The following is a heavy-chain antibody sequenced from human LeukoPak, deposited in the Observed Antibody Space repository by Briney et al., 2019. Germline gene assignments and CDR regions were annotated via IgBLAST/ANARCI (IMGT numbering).Heavy chain of an antibody. CDR3: ARVGAYSSSWYFFDY. Sequence: ASETLSLTCTVSGGSISSSSYYWGWIRQPPGKGLEWIGSIYYSGSTYYNPSLKSRVTISVDTSKNQFSLKLSSVTAADTAVYYCARVGAYSSSWYFFDYWGQGTLVTVSS. CDR2: IYYSGST. CDR1: GGSISSSSYY. D-gene: IGHD6-13*01. V-gene: IGHV4-39*07. J-gene: IGHJ4*02.